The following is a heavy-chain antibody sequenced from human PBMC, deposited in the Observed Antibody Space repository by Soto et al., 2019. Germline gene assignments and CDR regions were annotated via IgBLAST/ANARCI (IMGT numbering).Heavy chain of an antibody. D-gene: IGHD2-15*01. CDR1: GGSMSRIYH. CDR2: IYHSGTT. Sequence: PEKLRDTYTVSGGSMSRIYHWAWIRQPPGEGLVWIGSIYHSGTTYYNPSLESRVTISVARHTNQFYLKLSSVTAADTAVYYSGRAYAGGRFAPWGQSTLLTVS. CDR3: GRAYAGGRFAP. V-gene: IGHV4-38-2*02. J-gene: IGHJ5*02.